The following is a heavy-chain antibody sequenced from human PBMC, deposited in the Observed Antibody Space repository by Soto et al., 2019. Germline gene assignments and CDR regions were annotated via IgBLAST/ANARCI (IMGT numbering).Heavy chain of an antibody. V-gene: IGHV5-51*01. D-gene: IGHD2-15*01. CDR2: IFPAHSDT. CDR1: GYSFSNYW. CDR3: ASSVVVPSTMNYFDY. Sequence: PGESLKISCKGSGYSFSNYWIAWVRQMPGKGLGWMGFIFPAHSDTKYSPSFQGQVTISADKSISTAYLQWSSLKVSDTAMYYCASSVVVPSTMNYFDYWGQGSLVTVSS. J-gene: IGHJ4*02.